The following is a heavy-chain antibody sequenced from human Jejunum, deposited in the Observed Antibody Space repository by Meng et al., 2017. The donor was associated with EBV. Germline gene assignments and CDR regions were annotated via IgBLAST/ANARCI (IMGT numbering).Heavy chain of an antibody. CDR2: ISTTSRHI. J-gene: IGHJ3*02. Sequence: EVQLVESGGXXXXXGXSLXLPCAASGFTFSTYSMDWVRQAPGKGLEWVSSISTTSRHIYYADSVRGRFTVSRDNAKNSLYLQMNSLRAEDTAVYYCARGTTTYQRVDAFDIWGQGTMGTVSS. CDR1: GFTFSTYS. CDR3: ARGTTTYQRVDAFDI. D-gene: IGHD2/OR15-2a*01. V-gene: IGHV3-21*01.